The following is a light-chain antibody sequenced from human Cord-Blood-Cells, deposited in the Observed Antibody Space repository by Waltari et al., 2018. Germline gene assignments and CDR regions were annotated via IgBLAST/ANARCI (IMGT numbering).Light chain of an antibody. CDR2: AAS. CDR1: QSISSY. Sequence: DIQMTQSPSSLSASVRDRATITCRASQSISSYLNWYQQKPGKATKLLIYAASSLQSGVPSRFSGSGSGTDFTLTISSLQPEDFATYYCQQSYSTLYTFGQGTKLEIK. V-gene: IGKV1-39*01. J-gene: IGKJ2*01. CDR3: QQSYSTLYT.